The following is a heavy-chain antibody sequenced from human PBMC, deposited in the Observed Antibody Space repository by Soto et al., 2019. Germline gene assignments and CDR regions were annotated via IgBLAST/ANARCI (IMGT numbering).Heavy chain of an antibody. CDR1: GCTFTSYG. CDR3: ARDLGGWPDY. J-gene: IGHJ4*01. V-gene: IGHV1-18*01. D-gene: IGHD2-15*01. Sequence: ASVKVSCKASGCTFTSYGISWVRQAPGQGLEWMGWISAYNGNTKYSQKFQGRVTITRDTSASTAYMELSSLRSEDTAVYYCARDLGGWPDYWGQ. CDR2: ISAYNGNT.